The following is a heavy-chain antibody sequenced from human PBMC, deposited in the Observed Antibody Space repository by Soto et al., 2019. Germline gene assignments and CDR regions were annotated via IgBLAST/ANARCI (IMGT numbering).Heavy chain of an antibody. V-gene: IGHV4-30-4*01. CDR2: IYYSGST. CDR3: ARASTWDCSSTSCYLASDYYYGMDV. D-gene: IGHD2-2*01. J-gene: IGHJ6*02. CDR1: GGSISSGDYY. Sequence: SETLSLTCTVSGGSISSGDYYWSWIRQPPGKGLEWIGYIYYSGSTYYNPSLKSRVTISVDTSKNQFSLKLSSVTAADTAVYYCARASTWDCSSTSCYLASDYYYGMDVWGQGTTVTVSS.